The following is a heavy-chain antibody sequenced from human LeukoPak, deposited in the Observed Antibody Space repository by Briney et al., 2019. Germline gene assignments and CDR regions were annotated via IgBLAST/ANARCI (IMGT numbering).Heavy chain of an antibody. CDR1: GFSFDDHA. CDR3: AKEISGSGDYGGYTFAFDV. Sequence: GGSLRLSCAASGFSFDDHAMHWVRQAPGKGLEWVSSISWSSRTIGYADSVKGRFTVSRDNAKNSVYLQMNSLRTEDTAFYYCAKEISGSGDYGGYTFAFDVWGQGTMVTVSS. V-gene: IGHV3-9*01. J-gene: IGHJ3*01. D-gene: IGHD4-17*01. CDR2: ISWSSRTI.